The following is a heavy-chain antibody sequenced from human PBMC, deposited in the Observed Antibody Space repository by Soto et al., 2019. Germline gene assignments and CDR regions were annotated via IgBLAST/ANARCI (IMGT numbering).Heavy chain of an antibody. Sequence: SETLSLTCTVSGGSISSGDYYWSWIRQPPGKGLEWIGYIYYSGSTYYNPSLKSRVTISVDTSKNQFSLKLSSVTAADTAVYYCARASRGLVTSFDYWGQGTLVTVSS. CDR1: GGSISSGDYY. V-gene: IGHV4-30-4*01. J-gene: IGHJ4*02. CDR3: ARASRGLVTSFDY. D-gene: IGHD5-18*01. CDR2: IYYSGST.